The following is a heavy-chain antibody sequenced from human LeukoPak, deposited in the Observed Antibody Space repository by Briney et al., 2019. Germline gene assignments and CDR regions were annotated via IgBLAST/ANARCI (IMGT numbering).Heavy chain of an antibody. V-gene: IGHV5-51*01. J-gene: IGHJ3*02. Sequence: GESLKISCKGSRYSYTSYWIGWGRQMPGKGLEWMGIIYPGDSDTRYSPSFQGQVTISADKSISTAYLQWSSLKASDTAMYYCARHQGKYYYDSSGYYYGSVSAFDIWGQGTMVTVSS. CDR2: IYPGDSDT. D-gene: IGHD3-22*01. CDR1: RYSYTSYW. CDR3: ARHQGKYYYDSSGYYYGSVSAFDI.